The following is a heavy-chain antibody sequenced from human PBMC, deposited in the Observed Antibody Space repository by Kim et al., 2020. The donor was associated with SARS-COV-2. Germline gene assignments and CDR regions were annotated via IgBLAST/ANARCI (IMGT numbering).Heavy chain of an antibody. V-gene: IGHV1-18*01. J-gene: IGHJ4*02. CDR1: GYTFTTYG. CDR3: ARGLVDDKCGYSFDY. Sequence: ASVKVSCKAIGYTFTTYGIIWVRQAPGQGLELMGWISPYNGNTNYAQKLQGRVTMTRDTSASTAYMELRSLRSDDTAVYYCARGLVDDKCGYSFDYWGQGALVTVSS. D-gene: IGHD3-22*01. CDR2: ISPYNGNT.